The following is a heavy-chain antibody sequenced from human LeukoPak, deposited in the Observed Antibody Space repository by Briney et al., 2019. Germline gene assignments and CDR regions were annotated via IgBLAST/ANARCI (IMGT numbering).Heavy chain of an antibody. V-gene: IGHV3-7*01. CDR1: GFTFSSYW. CDR2: IKQDGSEK. D-gene: IGHD6-25*01. J-gene: IGHJ5*02. CDR3: ARDLGAGLFDP. Sequence: PGGSLRLACAASGFTFSSYWMSWVRQAPGKGLERVANIKQDGSEKYYVDSVKGRFTISRDNAKNSLYLQMNSLRAEDTAVYFCARDLGAGLFDPWGQGTLLTVSS.